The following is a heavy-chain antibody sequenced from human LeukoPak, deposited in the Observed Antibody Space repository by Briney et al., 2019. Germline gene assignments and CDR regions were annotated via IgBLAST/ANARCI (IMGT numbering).Heavy chain of an antibody. D-gene: IGHD2-15*01. CDR1: GLTFSSYA. J-gene: IGHJ4*02. Sequence: QPGGSLRLSCAASGLTFSSYAMSWVRQAPGKGLDWVSTISGTGGSTYYGDSVKGRFTISRDNSKNTLYLQMNSLKTEDTAVYYCTTRTRYCSGGSCYIVYWGQGTLVTVSS. CDR2: ISGTGGST. CDR3: TTRTRYCSGGSCYIVY. V-gene: IGHV3-23*01.